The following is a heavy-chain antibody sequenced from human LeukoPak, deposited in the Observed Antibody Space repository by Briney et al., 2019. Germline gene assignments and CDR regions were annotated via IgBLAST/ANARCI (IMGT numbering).Heavy chain of an antibody. D-gene: IGHD3-10*01. V-gene: IGHV3-23*01. CDR3: AKNYESGRGVPYGMDV. Sequence: GGSLRLSCAASGFTFTNYAMTWVRQAPGKGLEWVSGISGSGGSTYFADSVKGRFTISRDNSKNTLNLQMNSLRAEDTAVYYCAKNYESGRGVPYGMDVWGQGTTVTVSS. J-gene: IGHJ6*02. CDR2: ISGSGGST. CDR1: GFTFTNYA.